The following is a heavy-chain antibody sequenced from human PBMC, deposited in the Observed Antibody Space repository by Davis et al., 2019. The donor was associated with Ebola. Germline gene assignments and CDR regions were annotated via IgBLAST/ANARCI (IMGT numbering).Heavy chain of an antibody. CDR3: ARTTPGGSSNPLDFDY. CDR2: IDWDDDK. Sequence: SGPTLGKPTQAFTLTCTFSGFSLSTSGMCVSWIRQPPGKALEWLARIDWDDDKYYSTSLKTRLTISKDASKNQVVLTMTNMDPVDTATYYCARTTPGGSSNPLDFDYWGQGTLVTVSS. V-gene: IGHV2-70*11. J-gene: IGHJ4*02. CDR1: GFSLSTSGMC. D-gene: IGHD6-13*01.